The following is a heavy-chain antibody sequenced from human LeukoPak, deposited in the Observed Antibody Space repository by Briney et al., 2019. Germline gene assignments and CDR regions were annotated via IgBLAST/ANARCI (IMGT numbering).Heavy chain of an antibody. CDR2: IKQDGSDK. CDR1: GYTLRGYF. J-gene: IGHJ5*02. Sequence: PGGSLRLFCVASGYTLRGYFKNWVRQGPGKGLEWVASIKQDGSDKYYVDSVKGRFTVSRDNAKNSLYLQMSSLRVEDTAVYYCARVSRDDTAAWGQGTLVTVSS. CDR3: ARVSRDDTAA. V-gene: IGHV3-7*01. D-gene: IGHD3-22*01.